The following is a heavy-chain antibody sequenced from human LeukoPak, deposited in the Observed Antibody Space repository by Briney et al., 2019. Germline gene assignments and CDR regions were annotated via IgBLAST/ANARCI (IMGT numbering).Heavy chain of an antibody. CDR1: GFNFGDYG. J-gene: IGHJ4*02. V-gene: IGHV3-49*04. CDR2: IRRKANDGAT. Sequence: GGSLRLSCTASGFNFGDYGLSWVRQAPGKGLEWIGFIRRKANDGATEYAASVKGRFTISRDDSKTIAYLQMDGLQTEDTALYYCTRADGDYDHRFFDYWGQGTQVIVSS. D-gene: IGHD4-17*01. CDR3: TRADGDYDHRFFDY.